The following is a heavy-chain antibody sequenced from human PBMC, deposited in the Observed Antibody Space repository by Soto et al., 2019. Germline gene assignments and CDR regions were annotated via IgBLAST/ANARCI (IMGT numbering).Heavy chain of an antibody. CDR1: GFTSSSYW. D-gene: IGHD3-16*01. CDR3: ANQLGFPHPLGP. V-gene: IGHV3-74*01. J-gene: IGHJ5*02. CDR2: ISNDGSST. Sequence: GGSLRLSCAASGFTSSSYWIHWVRQAPGKGLVWVSRISNDGSSTNYADSVKGRFTISRDNAKNTVYLQMNSLRAEDTAVYYCANQLGFPHPLGPWGQGTLVTVSS.